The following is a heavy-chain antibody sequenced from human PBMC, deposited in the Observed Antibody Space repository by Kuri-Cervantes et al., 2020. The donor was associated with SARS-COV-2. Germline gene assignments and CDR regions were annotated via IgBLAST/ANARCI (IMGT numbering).Heavy chain of an antibody. Sequence: GGSLRLSCAASGFTFNSYSMNWVRQAPGKGLEWVSSISTSSSYIYYADSVKGRFTISRDTAKNSLYLQMHSLRAEDTAVYYCAKVGTSIAVSGRFDYWGQGTLVTVSS. CDR1: GFTFNSYS. CDR3: AKVGTSIAVSGRFDY. D-gene: IGHD6-19*01. V-gene: IGHV3-21*01. J-gene: IGHJ4*02. CDR2: ISTSSSYI.